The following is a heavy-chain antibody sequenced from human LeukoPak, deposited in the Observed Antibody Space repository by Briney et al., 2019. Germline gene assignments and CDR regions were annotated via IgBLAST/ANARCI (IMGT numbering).Heavy chain of an antibody. Sequence: SETLSLTCAVYGGSFSGYYWSWIRQPPGKRLEWIGEINHSGSTNYNPSLKSRVTISVDTSKNQFSLKLSSVTAADTAVYYCARGLRLPRRPVDYWGQGTLVTVSS. CDR3: ARGLRLPRRPVDY. D-gene: IGHD3-10*01. CDR2: INHSGST. J-gene: IGHJ4*02. V-gene: IGHV4-34*01. CDR1: GGSFSGYY.